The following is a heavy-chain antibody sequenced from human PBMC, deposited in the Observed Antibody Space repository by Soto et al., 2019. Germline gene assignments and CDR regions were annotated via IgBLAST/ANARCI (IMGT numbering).Heavy chain of an antibody. CDR3: ARKSQYNYYYGMDV. CDR2: INAGNGNT. Sequence: ASVKVSCKASGYTFTNYAMHWVRQAPGQRLEWMGWINAGNGNTKYSQKFQGRVTITRDTSASTAYMELSSLRSEDTAVYYCARKSQYNYYYGMDVWGQGTTVTVSS. CDR1: GYTFTNYA. J-gene: IGHJ6*02. V-gene: IGHV1-3*01.